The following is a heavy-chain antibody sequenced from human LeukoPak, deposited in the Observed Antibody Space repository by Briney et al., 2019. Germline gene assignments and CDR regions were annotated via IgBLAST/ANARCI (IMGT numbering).Heavy chain of an antibody. CDR1: GGTSSSYA. D-gene: IGHD1-26*01. Sequence: SVKVSCKASGGTSSSYAISWVRQAPGQGLEWMGRIIPIFGIANYAQKFQGRVTITADKSTSTAYMELSSLRSEDTAVYYCATNVVGATDYWGQGTLVTVSS. CDR2: IIPIFGIA. J-gene: IGHJ4*02. V-gene: IGHV1-69*04. CDR3: ATNVVGATDY.